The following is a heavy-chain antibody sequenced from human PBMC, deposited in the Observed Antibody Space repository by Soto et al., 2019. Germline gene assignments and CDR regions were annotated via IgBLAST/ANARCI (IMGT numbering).Heavy chain of an antibody. CDR3: VRELGFSSTWPAY. CDR2: SSFDGSDA. D-gene: IGHD2-2*01. J-gene: IGHJ4*02. CDR1: GFSLSSYG. V-gene: IGHV3-30*19. Sequence: QVQLVESGGGVVQPGRSLRLSCAASGFSLSSYGMDWVRQAPGKGLEWVADSSFDGSDAHYADSVKGRFTISRDSSTLYLQMNSLRGDDTATYFCVRELGFSSTWPAYWGQGTLVTVSS.